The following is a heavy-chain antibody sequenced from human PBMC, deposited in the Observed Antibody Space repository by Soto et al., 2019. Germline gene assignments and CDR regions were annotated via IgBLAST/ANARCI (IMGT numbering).Heavy chain of an antibody. V-gene: IGHV4-39*01. CDR3: ARLHGSGSYSNPFDY. CDR1: GGSISSSSYY. CDR2: IYYSGST. J-gene: IGHJ4*02. Sequence: SETLSLTCTVSGGSISSSSYYWGWIRQPPGKGLEWIGSIYYSGSTYYNPSLKSRVTISIDTSKNQFSLKLSSVTAADTAVYYCARLHGSGSYSNPFDYWGQGTLVTVSS. D-gene: IGHD3-10*01.